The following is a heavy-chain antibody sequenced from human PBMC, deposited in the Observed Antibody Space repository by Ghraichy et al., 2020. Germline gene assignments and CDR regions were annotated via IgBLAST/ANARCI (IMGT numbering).Heavy chain of an antibody. CDR2: INHSGST. CDR3: ARHRVEVTTFPYYYYGMDV. CDR1: GGSFSGYY. J-gene: IGHJ6*02. Sequence: SETLSLTCAVYGGSFSGYYWSWIRQPPGKGLEWIGEINHSGSTNYNPSLKSRVTISVDTSKNQFSLKLSSVTAADTAVYYCARHRVEVTTFPYYYYGMDVWGQGTTVTVSS. V-gene: IGHV4-34*01. D-gene: IGHD4-17*01.